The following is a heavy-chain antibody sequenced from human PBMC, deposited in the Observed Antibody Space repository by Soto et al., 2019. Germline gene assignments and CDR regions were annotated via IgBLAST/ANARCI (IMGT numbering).Heavy chain of an antibody. Sequence: SVKVPCKDSGGTFSSYAISSLRQAPGQELEWRVGIISIFGTANYAQKFRSRVTITADKSTSTAYMELSSLRSEDTAVYYCARASGYTSSWFDPWGQGTLVAVSS. CDR1: GGTFSSYA. V-gene: IGHV1-69*06. CDR3: ARASGYTSSWFDP. J-gene: IGHJ5*02. CDR2: IISIFGTA. D-gene: IGHD6-13*01.